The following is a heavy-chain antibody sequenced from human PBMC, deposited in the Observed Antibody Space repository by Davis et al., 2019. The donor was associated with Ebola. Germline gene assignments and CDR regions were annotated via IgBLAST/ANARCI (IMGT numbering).Heavy chain of an antibody. CDR2: INPNSGGT. Sequence: AASVKVSCKASGYTFTGYYMHWVRQAPGQGLEWMGRINPNSGGTNYAQKFQGRVTMTRDTSISTAYMELSRLRSDDTAVYYCARSYYYDTSGNSLPYFDYWGQGTLVTVSS. CDR3: ARSYYYDTSGNSLPYFDY. CDR1: GYTFTGYY. V-gene: IGHV1-2*06. D-gene: IGHD3-22*01. J-gene: IGHJ4*02.